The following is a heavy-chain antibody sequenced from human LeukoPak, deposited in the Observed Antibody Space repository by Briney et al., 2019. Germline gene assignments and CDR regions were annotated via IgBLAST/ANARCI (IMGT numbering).Heavy chain of an antibody. Sequence: GGSLRLSFAASRFTFSDYWMSWVRQAPGKGLEWVAYIKRDGSDIYYVDSVKGRFIISRDNAKNSLYLQMNCLRAEDTAVYYCARDPDYRGSQPHGYFDYWGQGTLVTVSS. CDR2: IKRDGSDI. V-gene: IGHV3-7*01. CDR1: RFTFSDYW. CDR3: ARDPDYRGSQPHGYFDY. J-gene: IGHJ4*02. D-gene: IGHD3-16*01.